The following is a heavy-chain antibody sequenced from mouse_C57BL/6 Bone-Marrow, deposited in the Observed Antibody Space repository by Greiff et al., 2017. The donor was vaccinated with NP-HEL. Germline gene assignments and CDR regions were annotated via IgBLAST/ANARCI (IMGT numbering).Heavy chain of an antibody. V-gene: IGHV1-81*01. Sequence: QVHVKQSGAELARPGASVKLSCKASGYTFTSYGISWVKQRTGQGLEWIGEIYPRSGNTYYNEKFKGKATLTADKSSSTAYMELRSLTSEDSAVYFCARYDGYYVDYYYAMDYWGQGTSVTVSS. CDR2: IYPRSGNT. CDR3: ARYDGYYVDYYYAMDY. J-gene: IGHJ4*01. D-gene: IGHD2-3*01. CDR1: GYTFTSYG.